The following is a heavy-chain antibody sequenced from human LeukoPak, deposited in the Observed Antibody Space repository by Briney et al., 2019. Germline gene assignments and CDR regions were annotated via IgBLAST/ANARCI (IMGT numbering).Heavy chain of an antibody. J-gene: IGHJ4*02. CDR1: GGSLSSSSYY. CDR2: IYYSGST. V-gene: IGHV4-61*01. CDR3: ARGGYNFDY. D-gene: IGHD1-1*01. Sequence: SETLSLTCTVPGGSLSSSSYYWGWVRQPPGKGLEWIGYIYYSGSTNYNPSRKSRVTISVDTSKNQFSLKLSSVTAADTAVYYCARGGYNFDYWGQGSLVTVSS.